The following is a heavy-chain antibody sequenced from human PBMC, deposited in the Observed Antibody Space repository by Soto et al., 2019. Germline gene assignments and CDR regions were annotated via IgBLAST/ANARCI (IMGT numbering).Heavy chain of an antibody. V-gene: IGHV3-15*07. D-gene: IGHD3-16*01. CDR2: IKSKTDGGTT. Sequence: GGSLRLSCAASGFTFSNAWMNWVRQAPGKGLEWVGRIKSKTDGGTTDYAAPVKGRFTISRDDSKNTLYLQMNSLKTEDTAVYYCTTDLNSDYGLFDYWGQGTLVTVSS. CDR1: GFTFSNAW. J-gene: IGHJ4*02. CDR3: TTDLNSDYGLFDY.